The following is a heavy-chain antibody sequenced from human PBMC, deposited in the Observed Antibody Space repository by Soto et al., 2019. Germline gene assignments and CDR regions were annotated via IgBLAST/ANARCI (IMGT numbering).Heavy chain of an antibody. D-gene: IGHD2-15*01. V-gene: IGHV3-33*01. CDR2: TWYDESKK. J-gene: IGHJ4*02. Sequence: QVQLVESGGDVVQPGRSLRLSCAASGFPFSGFGMHWVRQAPGKGLEWVAITWYDESKKYYADSVKGRFTISKDNSKSXLYRQMNSLRVEDTATYYCARGRGACSGDSCHIESWGQGTQVTVSS. CDR1: GFPFSGFG. CDR3: ARGRGACSGDSCHIES.